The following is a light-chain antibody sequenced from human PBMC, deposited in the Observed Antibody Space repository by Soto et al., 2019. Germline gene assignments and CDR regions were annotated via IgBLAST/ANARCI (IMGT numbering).Light chain of an antibody. CDR3: SSYTSGSTLLV. J-gene: IGLJ2*01. CDR1: SSDVGGYNY. CDR2: EVS. V-gene: IGLV2-14*01. Sequence: QSALTQPASVSGSPGQSITISCTGTSSDVGGYNYVSWYQQHPGKAPKLIISEVSNWPSGVSNRFSGSKSGNTASLTISGLQAEDEAGYYCSSYTSGSTLLVFGGGTKLTVL.